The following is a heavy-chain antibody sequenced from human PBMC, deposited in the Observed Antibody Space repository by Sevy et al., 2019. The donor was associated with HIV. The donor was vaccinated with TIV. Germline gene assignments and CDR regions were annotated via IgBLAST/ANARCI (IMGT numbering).Heavy chain of an antibody. CDR3: ARDPRIAVAAPYYYYGMDV. V-gene: IGHV1-18*01. CDR1: GYTFTSYG. CDR2: ISAYNGNT. Sequence: ASVKVSCKASGYTFTSYGISWVRQAPGQGLEWMGWISAYNGNTNYAQKLQGRVTMTTDTSRGTAYMELRSLRSDDTAVYYCARDPRIAVAAPYYYYGMDVWGQGTTVTVSS. D-gene: IGHD6-19*01. J-gene: IGHJ6*02.